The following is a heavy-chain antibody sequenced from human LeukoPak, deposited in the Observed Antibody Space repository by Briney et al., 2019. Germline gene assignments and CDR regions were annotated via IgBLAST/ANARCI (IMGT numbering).Heavy chain of an antibody. J-gene: IGHJ6*02. D-gene: IGHD3-3*01. CDR2: IYSGGST. CDR1: GFTVSSNY. V-gene: IGHV3-53*01. Sequence: GGSLRLSCAASGFTVSSNYMSWVRQAPGKGLEWVSVIYSGGSTYYADSVKGRFTISRDNAKNSLYLQMNSLRDEDTAVYYCAREAIFGVAPAYGMDVWGQGTTVTVSS. CDR3: AREAIFGVAPAYGMDV.